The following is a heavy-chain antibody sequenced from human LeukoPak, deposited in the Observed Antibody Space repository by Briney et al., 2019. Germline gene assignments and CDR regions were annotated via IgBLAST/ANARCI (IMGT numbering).Heavy chain of an antibody. Sequence: GASVKVSCKASGYSFTDYYIHWVRQAPGQGLEWMGWINPNSGGTNYAQMFQGRVTMTWDTSFSTAYMELSRLRSDDTAVYYCARDRTTVTIFDYWGQGTLVTVSS. V-gene: IGHV1-2*02. CDR3: ARDRTTVTIFDY. J-gene: IGHJ4*02. CDR2: INPNSGGT. CDR1: GYSFTDYY. D-gene: IGHD4-11*01.